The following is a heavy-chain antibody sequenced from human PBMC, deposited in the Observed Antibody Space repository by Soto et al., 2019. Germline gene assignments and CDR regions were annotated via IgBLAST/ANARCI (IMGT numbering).Heavy chain of an antibody. Sequence: PGGSLRLSCAASGFTVSSNYMSWVRQAPGKGLEWVSVIYSGGSTYYADSVKGRFTISRDNSKNTLYLQMNSLRAEDTAVYYCAGVFATAARPYYFDYWGQGTLVTVSS. CDR3: AGVFATAARPYYFDY. CDR2: IYSGGST. V-gene: IGHV3-53*01. J-gene: IGHJ4*02. CDR1: GFTVSSNY. D-gene: IGHD6-6*01.